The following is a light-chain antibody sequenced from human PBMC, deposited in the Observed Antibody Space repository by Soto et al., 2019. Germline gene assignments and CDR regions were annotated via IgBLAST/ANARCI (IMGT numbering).Light chain of an antibody. Sequence: EIVLTQSPGTLSLSPGERATLSCRASQSISSSNLAWYQQKPGQAPRLLLYGASNRAAGIPDRFSGSGSGTDFTLTISRQEPEHFTAYYCQQYGRSPDRDRWTFGQGTKVEAK. CDR3: QQYGRSPDRDRWT. J-gene: IGKJ1*01. V-gene: IGKV3-20*01. CDR2: GAS. CDR1: QSISSSN.